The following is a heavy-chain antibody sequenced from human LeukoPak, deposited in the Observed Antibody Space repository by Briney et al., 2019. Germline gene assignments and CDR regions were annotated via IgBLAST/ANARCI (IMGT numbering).Heavy chain of an antibody. CDR1: GYTFTSYD. CDR2: MNPSSGNT. D-gene: IGHD1-26*01. CDR3: ARDTPWGWELGAFDI. J-gene: IGHJ3*02. Sequence: PVASVKVSCKASGYTFTSYDINWVRQATGQGLEWMGWMNPSSGNTGYAQKFQGRVTMTRDTSISIAYMELSRLRSDDTAVYYCARDTPWGWELGAFDIWGQGTMVTVSS. V-gene: IGHV1-8*02.